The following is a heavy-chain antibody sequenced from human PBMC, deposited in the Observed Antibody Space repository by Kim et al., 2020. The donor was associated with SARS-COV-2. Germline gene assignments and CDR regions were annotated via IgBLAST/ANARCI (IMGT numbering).Heavy chain of an antibody. D-gene: IGHD6-19*01. CDR1: GFTFSDYY. J-gene: IGHJ6*02. Sequence: GGSLRLSCAASGFTFSDYYMTWIRQAPGKGLEWVSYISTSGSTIFYADSVKGRFTISRDNAKNSLYLQMNSLRAEDTAVYYCARGRSGLQWPGFYYNYVMDVWGQGTTVTVSS. CDR3: ARGRSGLQWPGFYYNYVMDV. V-gene: IGHV3-11*01. CDR2: ISTSGSTI.